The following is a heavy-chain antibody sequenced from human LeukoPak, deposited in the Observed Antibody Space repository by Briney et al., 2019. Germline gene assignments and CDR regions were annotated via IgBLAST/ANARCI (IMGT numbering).Heavy chain of an antibody. CDR3: VKSAGKDGYRDVFDI. D-gene: IGHD5-24*01. V-gene: IGHV3-23*01. J-gene: IGHJ3*02. CDR1: GITFSNSA. Sequence: GGSLRLSCVPSGITFSNSALSWVRQAPGKGLEWVSTITKSGDQTHYADSVRGLFTISRDIFKNTLYLQVNSLRAEDTAVYHCVKSAGKDGYRDVFDIWGQGTVVTVSS. CDR2: ITKSGDQT.